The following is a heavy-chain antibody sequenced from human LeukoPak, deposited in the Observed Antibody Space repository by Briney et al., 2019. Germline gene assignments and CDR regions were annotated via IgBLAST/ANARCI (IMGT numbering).Heavy chain of an antibody. CDR1: GGSISSSSYY. V-gene: IGHV4-39*07. J-gene: IGHJ3*02. CDR2: IYYSGST. D-gene: IGHD4-11*01. Sequence: SETLSLTCSVYGGSISSSSYYWGWIRQPPGKGLQWIGSIYYSGSTYYNPSLKSRVTISVDTSKNQFSLKLSSVTAADTAVYYCARDGTPSKDAFDIWGQGTMVTVSS. CDR3: ARDGTPSKDAFDI.